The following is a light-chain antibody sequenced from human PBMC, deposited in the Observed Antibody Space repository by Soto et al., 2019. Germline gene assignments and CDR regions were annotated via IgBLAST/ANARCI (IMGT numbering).Light chain of an antibody. CDR2: DVS. CDR1: SSDVGGYNY. V-gene: IGLV2-14*03. CDR3: SSYTRSSTL. J-gene: IGLJ2*01. Sequence: QSALTQPASVSGSPGQSITISRTGASSDVGGYNYVSWYQHHPGKAPKLMIYDVSNRPSGVSNRFSDSKSGNTASLIISGLQAEDEADYYCSSYTRSSTLFGGGTKLTVL.